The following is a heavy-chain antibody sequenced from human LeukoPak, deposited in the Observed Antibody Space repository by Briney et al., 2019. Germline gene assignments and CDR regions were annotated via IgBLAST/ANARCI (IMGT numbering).Heavy chain of an antibody. CDR3: ARATTTEADY. D-gene: IGHD1-7*01. CDR1: GFTFSSYS. CDR2: ISSSSSYI. V-gene: IGHV3-21*01. Sequence: GGSLRLSCAASGFTFSSYSMNWVRQAPGKGLKWVSSISSSSSYIYYADSVKGRFTISRDNAKNSLYLQMNSLRAEDTAVYYCARATTTEADYWGQGTLVTVSS. J-gene: IGHJ4*02.